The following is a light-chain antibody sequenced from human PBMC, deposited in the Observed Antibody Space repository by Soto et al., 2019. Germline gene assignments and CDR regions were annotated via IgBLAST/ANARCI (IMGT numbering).Light chain of an antibody. CDR1: QSVSSSH. CDR2: GAS. V-gene: IGKV3-20*01. CDR3: QQYGGSPGT. Sequence: EIVLTQSPGTLSLSPGERTTLSCRASQSVSSSHLAWYQQKRGQAPRLLFYGASRRASGIPDRFSGSGSGTDFTLTISRLEPEDFAVYYCQQYGGSPGTFGQGTKVDIK. J-gene: IGKJ1*01.